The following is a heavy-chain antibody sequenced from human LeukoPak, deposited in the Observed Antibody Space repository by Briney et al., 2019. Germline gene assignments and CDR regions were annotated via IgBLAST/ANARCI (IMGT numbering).Heavy chain of an antibody. D-gene: IGHD6-6*01. J-gene: IGHJ4*02. Sequence: GGSLRLSCAASGFTFSTYAMNWVRHAPGKWLEWVSGISGSGVSTNYAVSVKGRFTISRDNSKNTLYLQMNSLRAEDTAVYYCASWTSSSSNYWGQGTLVTVSS. CDR1: GFTFSTYA. CDR2: ISGSGVST. CDR3: ASWTSSSSNY. V-gene: IGHV3-23*01.